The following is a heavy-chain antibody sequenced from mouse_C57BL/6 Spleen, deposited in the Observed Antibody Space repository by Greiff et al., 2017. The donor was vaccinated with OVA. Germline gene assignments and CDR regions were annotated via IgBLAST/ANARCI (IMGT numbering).Heavy chain of an antibody. J-gene: IGHJ4*01. Sequence: QVQLQQSGAELVRPGASVKLSCKASGYTFTDYYINWVKQRPGQGLEWIARIYPGSGNTYYNEKFKGKATLTAEKSSSTAYMQLSSLTSEDSAVYFCARSNGYHYAMDYWGQGTSVTVSS. CDR3: ARSNGYHYAMDY. D-gene: IGHD2-2*01. CDR2: IYPGSGNT. CDR1: GYTFTDYY. V-gene: IGHV1-76*01.